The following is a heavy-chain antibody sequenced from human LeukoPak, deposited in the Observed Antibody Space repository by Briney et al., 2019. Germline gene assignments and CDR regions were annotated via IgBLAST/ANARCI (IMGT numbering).Heavy chain of an antibody. D-gene: IGHD3-22*01. J-gene: IGHJ4*02. Sequence: GGSLRLSCAASGFTFSGNWMTWVRQAPGKGLEWVANIKQDGSEKYYVDSVKGRFTISRDNAKNSLYLQMNSLRAEDTAVYYCARERTLYYYDSSGYFDYWGQGTLVTVSS. V-gene: IGHV3-7*01. CDR3: ARERTLYYYDSSGYFDY. CDR1: GFTFSGNW. CDR2: IKQDGSEK.